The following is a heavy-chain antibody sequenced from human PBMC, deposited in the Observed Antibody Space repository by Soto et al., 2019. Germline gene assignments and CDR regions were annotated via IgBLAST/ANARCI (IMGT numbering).Heavy chain of an antibody. V-gene: IGHV1-18*01. Sequence: QVQLVQSGAEVKKPGASVKVSCKASGYTFTSYGISWVRQAPGQGLEWMGWISAYNGNTNYAQKLQGRVTMTTDTSTGTGYKELRSLGSDGTAVYYRSRDLWSYGYLGYFDYWGQGTLVTVSS. D-gene: IGHD5-18*01. CDR2: ISAYNGNT. CDR3: SRDLWSYGYLGYFDY. J-gene: IGHJ4*02. CDR1: GYTFTSYG.